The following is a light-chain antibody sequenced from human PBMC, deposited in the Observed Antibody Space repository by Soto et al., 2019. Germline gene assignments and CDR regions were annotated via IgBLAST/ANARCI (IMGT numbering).Light chain of an antibody. J-gene: IGKJ1*01. Sequence: EIVLTQSPGTLSLSPGETATLSCRASQSLTSSYLAWYQQRPGQAPSLLIYGVSSRATGIPDRFSGSGSGTDFTLTINRLEPEDFAVYYCQHYGYSLSTFGQAPKVDI. CDR3: QHYGYSLST. CDR2: GVS. CDR1: QSLTSSY. V-gene: IGKV3-20*01.